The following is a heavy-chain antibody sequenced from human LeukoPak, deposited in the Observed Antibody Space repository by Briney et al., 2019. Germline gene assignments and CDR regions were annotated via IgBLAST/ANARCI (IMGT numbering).Heavy chain of an antibody. CDR2: IYYSGST. CDR3: ASARLGSGLEGAFDI. Sequence: PSETLSLTCTVSGGSISSYFWSWIRQPPGKGLEWIGYIYYSGSTNYNPSLKSRVTISVDTSKNQFSLILSSVTAADTAVYYCASARLGSGLEGAFDIWGQGTMVTVSS. CDR1: GGSISSYF. D-gene: IGHD3/OR15-3a*01. V-gene: IGHV4-59*01. J-gene: IGHJ3*02.